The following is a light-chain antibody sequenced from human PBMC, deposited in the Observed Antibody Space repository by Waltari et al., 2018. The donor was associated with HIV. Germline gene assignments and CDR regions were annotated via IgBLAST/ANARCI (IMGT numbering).Light chain of an antibody. J-gene: IGKJ5*01. CDR1: QSVGNY. CDR2: DAS. V-gene: IGKV3-11*01. CDR3: QQRSSWPSIT. Sequence: EIVLTQSPATLSFSPGERATLSCRASQSVGNYLAWYQQRPGQAPRLLIFDASNRATAIPARFSGSGSETDFTLTISSLEPEDFAVYYCQQRSSWPSITFGQGTRLDI.